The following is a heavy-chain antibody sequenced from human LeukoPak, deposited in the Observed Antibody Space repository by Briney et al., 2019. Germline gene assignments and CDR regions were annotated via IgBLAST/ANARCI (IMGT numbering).Heavy chain of an antibody. J-gene: IGHJ4*02. D-gene: IGHD6-6*01. CDR2: IYPGDSDT. CDR1: GYSFTSYW. CDR3: ARGPRAARFFDY. Sequence: GESLKISXKGSGYSFTSYWIGWVRQLPGKGLEWMGIIYPGDSDTIYSPSFRGQVTIAADKSISTAYLQWCSLKGSDTAMYYCARGPRAARFFDYWGQGTLVTVSS. V-gene: IGHV5-51*01.